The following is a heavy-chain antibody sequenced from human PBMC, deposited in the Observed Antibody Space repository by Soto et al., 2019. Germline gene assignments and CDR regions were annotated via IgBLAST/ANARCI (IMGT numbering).Heavy chain of an antibody. V-gene: IGHV3-30*18. J-gene: IGHJ4*02. CDR3: AKDRDTARYNWNPDY. Sequence: QEQLVESGGGVVQPGRSLRLSCEVSGFTFSTYGMHWVRQAPGKGLEWVAVISLDGSDKHYLDSLKGRFTISRDNSKNTLYLRMNSLRPEDTAVYYCAKDRDTARYNWNPDYWGQGALVTVSS. D-gene: IGHD1-20*01. CDR1: GFTFSTYG. CDR2: ISLDGSDK.